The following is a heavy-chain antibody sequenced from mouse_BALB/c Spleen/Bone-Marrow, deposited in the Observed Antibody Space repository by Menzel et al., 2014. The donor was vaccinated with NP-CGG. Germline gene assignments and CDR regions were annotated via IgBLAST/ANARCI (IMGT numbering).Heavy chain of an antibody. CDR3: TRRDKYDYYGVDY. D-gene: IGHD2-10*02. J-gene: IGHJ4*01. Sequence: VQLQQSGAELVRPGASVKVSCKASGYTFTNYWINWVRQRPGQGLEWIGNIYPSDSYSNYNQKFKDKATLTVDKSSSTAYMQLSSATSEDSAVYYCTRRDKYDYYGVDYWGQGTSVTVSS. V-gene: IGHV1-69*02. CDR2: IYPSDSYS. CDR1: GYTFTNYW.